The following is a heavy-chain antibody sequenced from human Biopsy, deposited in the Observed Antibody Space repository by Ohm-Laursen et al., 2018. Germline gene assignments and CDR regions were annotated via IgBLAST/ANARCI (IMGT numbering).Heavy chain of an antibody. CDR1: GYTFTSYE. V-gene: IGHV1-8*01. Sequence: ASVKVSCKASGYTFTSYEINWVRQATGQGLEWMGWMNPNSGNTGYAQTFQGRVTMTRNTSISTAYMEVGSLRSEDTAVYYCARGRNPVWFGEDLDYWGQGTPVTVSS. CDR3: ARGRNPVWFGEDLDY. CDR2: MNPNSGNT. J-gene: IGHJ4*02. D-gene: IGHD3-10*01.